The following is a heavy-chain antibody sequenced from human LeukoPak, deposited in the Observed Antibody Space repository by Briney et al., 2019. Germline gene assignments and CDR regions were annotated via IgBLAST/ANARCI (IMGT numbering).Heavy chain of an antibody. Sequence: PGGSLRLSCAASGFTFSSYWMSWVRQAPGKGLEWVANIKQDGSEKYYVDSMKGRFTISRDNAKNLLYLQMNSLRAEDMAVYYCARDLIAARRPYYFDHWGQGTLVTVSS. V-gene: IGHV3-7*01. D-gene: IGHD6-6*01. CDR2: IKQDGSEK. CDR1: GFTFSSYW. J-gene: IGHJ4*02. CDR3: ARDLIAARRPYYFDH.